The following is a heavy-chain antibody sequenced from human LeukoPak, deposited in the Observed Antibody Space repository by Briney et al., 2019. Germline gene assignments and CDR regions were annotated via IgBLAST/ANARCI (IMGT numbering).Heavy chain of an antibody. Sequence: LGESLKISCQGSGYRFTTDWIGWVRQVPGKGVEWMGIIYPADSDTRYSPSFQGQVTISADKSISTAYLQWSSLKASDTAMYYCATSLAYCGGDCYSIFDYWGQGTLVTVSS. V-gene: IGHV5-51*01. CDR2: IYPADSDT. CDR1: GYRFTTDW. CDR3: ATSLAYCGGDCYSIFDY. D-gene: IGHD2-21*02. J-gene: IGHJ4*02.